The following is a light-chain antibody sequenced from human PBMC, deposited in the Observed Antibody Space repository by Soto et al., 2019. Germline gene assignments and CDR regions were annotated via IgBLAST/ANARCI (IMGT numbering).Light chain of an antibody. Sequence: DIVLTQSPGTLSLSPGEGATLSCRASQSLTNVFLAWYQQKPGQAPRLLIYGASRRATGIPDRFSGSGSGTEFTLTISRLEPEDFAVYFCHQYATSPYTFGQGTTLEIK. J-gene: IGKJ2*01. CDR2: GAS. CDR3: HQYATSPYT. CDR1: QSLTNVF. V-gene: IGKV3-20*01.